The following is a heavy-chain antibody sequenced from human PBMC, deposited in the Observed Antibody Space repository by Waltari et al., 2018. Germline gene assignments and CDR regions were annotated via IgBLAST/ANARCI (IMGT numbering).Heavy chain of an antibody. J-gene: IGHJ6*02. CDR3: ARGSGTIFGVVTHYYYYGMDV. Sequence: QVQLQQWGAGLLKPSETLSLTCAVYGGSFSGYYWSWIRQPPGKGLEWIGEINHSGSTNYNPSLKSRVTISVDTSKNQFSLKLSSVTAADTAVYYCARGSGTIFGVVTHYYYYGMDVWGQGTTVTVSS. V-gene: IGHV4-34*01. D-gene: IGHD3-3*01. CDR2: INHSGST. CDR1: GGSFSGYY.